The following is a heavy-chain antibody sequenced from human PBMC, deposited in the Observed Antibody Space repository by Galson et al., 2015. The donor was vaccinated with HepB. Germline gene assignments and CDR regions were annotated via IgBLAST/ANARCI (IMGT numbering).Heavy chain of an antibody. V-gene: IGHV4-39*01. CDR2: IYYSGST. Sequence: ETLSLTCTVSGGSISSSSYYWGWIRQPPGKGLEWIGSIYYSGSTYCNPSLKSRVTISVDTSKNQFSLKLSSVTAADTAVYYCARHETPSGYDSGLPMFDYWGQGTLVTVSS. J-gene: IGHJ4*02. D-gene: IGHD5-12*01. CDR3: ARHETPSGYDSGLPMFDY. CDR1: GGSISSSSYY.